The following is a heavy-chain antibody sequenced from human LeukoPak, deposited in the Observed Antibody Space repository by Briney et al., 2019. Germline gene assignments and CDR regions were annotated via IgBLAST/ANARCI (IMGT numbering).Heavy chain of an antibody. D-gene: IGHD5-18*01. V-gene: IGHV1-69*05. CDR1: GGTFSSYA. CDR2: IIPIFGTA. CDR3: ARDSGGERIQLWYFDY. Sequence: SVKVSCKASGGTFSSYAISWVRQAPGQGLEWMGRIIPIFGTANYAQEFQGRVTITTDESTSTAYMELSSLRSEDTAVYYCARDSGGERIQLWYFDYWGQGTLVTVSS. J-gene: IGHJ4*02.